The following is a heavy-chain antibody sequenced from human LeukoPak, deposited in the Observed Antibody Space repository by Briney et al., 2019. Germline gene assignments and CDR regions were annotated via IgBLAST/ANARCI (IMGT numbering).Heavy chain of an antibody. CDR2: IYSGGST. Sequence: GGSLRLSCAASGFTVSSNYMSWVRQAPGKGLEWVSVIYSGGSTYYADSVKGRFTISRDNSKNTLYLQMNSLRAEDTAVYYCARSLYCGGDCYLIDVFDTWGQGTMVTVSS. CDR1: GFTVSSNY. CDR3: ARSLYCGGDCYLIDVFDT. V-gene: IGHV3-66*02. J-gene: IGHJ3*02. D-gene: IGHD2-21*01.